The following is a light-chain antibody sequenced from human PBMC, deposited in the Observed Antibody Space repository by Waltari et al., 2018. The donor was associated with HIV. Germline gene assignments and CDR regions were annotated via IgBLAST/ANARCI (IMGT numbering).Light chain of an antibody. CDR3: QAWDSNSAV. Sequence: SYELTQPPPVSVSPGQTASLTCSGDDLTKKYVSWNQQRPGQSPVLVIYQDARQPSGIPERFSGSSSGNTATLTISGTQSRDEADYYCQAWDSNSAVFGGGTKLTVL. V-gene: IGLV3-1*01. CDR2: QDA. CDR1: DLTKKY. J-gene: IGLJ2*01.